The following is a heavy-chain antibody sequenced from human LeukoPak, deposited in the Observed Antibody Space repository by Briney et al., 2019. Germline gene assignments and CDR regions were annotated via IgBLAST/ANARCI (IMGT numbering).Heavy chain of an antibody. CDR2: ISSSSSYI. J-gene: IGHJ4*02. CDR3: ASKLRFLDTY. D-gene: IGHD3-3*01. Sequence: PGGCLRLSCAASGFTFTSYSMNWVCPAPGKGLEWVSSISSSSSYIYYADSVKGRFTIARDNAKNSLYLQMNSLRAEDTAVYYCASKLRFLDTYWGQGTLVTVSS. CDR1: GFTFTSYS. V-gene: IGHV3-21*01.